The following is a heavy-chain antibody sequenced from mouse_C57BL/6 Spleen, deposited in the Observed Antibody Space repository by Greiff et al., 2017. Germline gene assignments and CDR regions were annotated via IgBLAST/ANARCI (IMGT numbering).Heavy chain of an antibody. CDR3: ARTTYYGTGGDYFDY. Sequence: VQLQQPGAELVRPGSSVKLSCKASGYTFTGYCMHWVKQRPIQGLEWIGNIDPTDSETNYNQKFKDKATLTVDKSSSTAYLQLSSLTSEDSAVYYCARTTYYGTGGDYFDYWGQGTTLTVSS. CDR2: IDPTDSET. CDR1: GYTFTGYC. J-gene: IGHJ2*01. V-gene: IGHV1-52*01. D-gene: IGHD1-1*01.